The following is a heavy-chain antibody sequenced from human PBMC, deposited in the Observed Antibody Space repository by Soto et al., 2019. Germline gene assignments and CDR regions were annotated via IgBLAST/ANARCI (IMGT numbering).Heavy chain of an antibody. CDR1: GFAVNY. CDR3: AIDGSDH. Sequence: EVQLVESGGGLVQPGGSLRLSCAVSGFAVNYMSWVRQAPGKGLEWLSVIYSGASTYYADSVRGRFSISRDKSKNTLYLQMMSLRVEDTALYYCAIDGSDHWGQGTLVTVSS. J-gene: IGHJ4*02. CDR2: IYSGAST. V-gene: IGHV3-66*01. D-gene: IGHD2-2*03.